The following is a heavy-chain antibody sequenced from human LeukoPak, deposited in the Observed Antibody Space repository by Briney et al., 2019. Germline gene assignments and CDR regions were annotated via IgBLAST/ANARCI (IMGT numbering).Heavy chain of an antibody. CDR1: GFTFSSYG. CDR2: IWYDGSNK. V-gene: IGHV3-33*01. Sequence: GGSLRLSCAASGFTFSSYGMHWVRQAPGKGLEWVAVIWYDGSNKYYADSVKGRFTISRDNSKNTLYLQMNSLRAEDTAVYYCARETPYSSGRIDPWGQGTLVTVSS. CDR3: ARETPYSSGRIDP. J-gene: IGHJ5*02. D-gene: IGHD6-19*01.